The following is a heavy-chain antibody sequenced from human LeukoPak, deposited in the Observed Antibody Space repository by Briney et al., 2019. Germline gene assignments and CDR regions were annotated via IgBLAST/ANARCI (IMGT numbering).Heavy chain of an antibody. V-gene: IGHV3-7*04. CDR3: ARGANVLRFLEWLLVGFDY. CDR2: IKQDGSEK. J-gene: IGHJ4*02. CDR1: GFPFSSYW. D-gene: IGHD3-3*01. Sequence: GGSLRPSCAASGFPFSSYWMSWVCRAPGKGLEWVANIKQDGSEKYYVDSVKGRFTISRDNAKNSLYLQMNSLRAEDTAVYYCARGANVLRFLEWLLVGFDYWGQGTPVTVSS.